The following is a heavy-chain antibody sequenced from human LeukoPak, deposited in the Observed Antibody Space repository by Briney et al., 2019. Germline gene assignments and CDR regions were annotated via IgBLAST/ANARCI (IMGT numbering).Heavy chain of an antibody. CDR3: ASLYSSADDFDY. CDR2: ISSSSSYI. Sequence: GGSQRLSCAASGFTFSSYSMNWVRQAPGKGLEWVSSISSSSSYIYYADSVKGRFTISRDNAKNSLYLQMNSLRAEDTAVYYCASLYSSADDFDYWGQGTLVTVSS. CDR1: GFTFSSYS. D-gene: IGHD6-19*01. V-gene: IGHV3-21*01. J-gene: IGHJ4*02.